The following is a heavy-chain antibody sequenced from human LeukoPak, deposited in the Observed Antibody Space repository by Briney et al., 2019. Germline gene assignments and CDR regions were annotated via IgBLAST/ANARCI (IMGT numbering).Heavy chain of an antibody. CDR1: GGPISSYY. J-gene: IGHJ5*02. CDR3: ARTYYDFWSGYLNWFDP. CDR2: IYYSGST. Sequence: SETLSLTCTVSGGPISSYYWSWIRQPPGKGLEWIGYIYYSGSTNYNPSLKSRVTISVDTSKNQFSLMLSSVTAADTAVYYCARTYYDFWSGYLNWFDPWGQGTLVTVSS. V-gene: IGHV4-59*08. D-gene: IGHD3-3*01.